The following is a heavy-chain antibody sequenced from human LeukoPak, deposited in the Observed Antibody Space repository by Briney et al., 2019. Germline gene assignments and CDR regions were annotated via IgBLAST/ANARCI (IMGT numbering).Heavy chain of an antibody. CDR2: IIVGSGTT. D-gene: IGHD4-23*01. CDR3: TAERYGGISDCCNFEI. Sequence: SVKVSCKSSGFSFSNSAVQWVRQARGQRLEWIGWIIVGSGTTNYAQSLQGRLTITRDMSTNTAYMELSSLRSEDTAVYYCTAERYGGISDCCNFEIWGQGTMVTVSS. CDR1: GFSFSNSA. J-gene: IGHJ3*02. V-gene: IGHV1-58*01.